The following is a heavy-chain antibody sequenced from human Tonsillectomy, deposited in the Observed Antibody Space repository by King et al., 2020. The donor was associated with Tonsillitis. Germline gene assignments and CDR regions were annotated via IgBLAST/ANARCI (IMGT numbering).Heavy chain of an antibody. Sequence: VQLQESVPGLVKPSETLSLTCTVSVGSISSYYWSWIRQPPGKVLEWIGYIYSSGSTNYNPSLTSRVTLSVDTSKNQFSLKLSSVTAADTAVYYCAREGPMITFGGVIVNDAFDIWGQGTMVTVSS. CDR3: AREGPMITFGGVIVNDAFDI. D-gene: IGHD3-16*02. V-gene: IGHV4-59*01. J-gene: IGHJ3*02. CDR1: VGSISSYY. CDR2: IYSSGST.